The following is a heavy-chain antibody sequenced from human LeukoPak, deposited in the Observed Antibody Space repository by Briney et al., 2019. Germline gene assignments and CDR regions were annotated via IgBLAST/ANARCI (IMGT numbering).Heavy chain of an antibody. D-gene: IGHD6-19*01. J-gene: IGHJ3*02. CDR2: INHSGST. V-gene: IGHV4-34*01. Sequence: SETLSLTCAVYGGSFSGCYWSWIRQPPGKGLEWIGEINHSGSTNYNPSLKSRVTISVDTSKNQFSLKLSSVTAADTAVYYCARDSPDSSGWSDAFDIWGQGTMVTVSS. CDR1: GGSFSGCY. CDR3: ARDSPDSSGWSDAFDI.